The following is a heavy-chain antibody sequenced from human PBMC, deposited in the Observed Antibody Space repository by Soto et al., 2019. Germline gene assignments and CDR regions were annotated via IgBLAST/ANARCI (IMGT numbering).Heavy chain of an antibody. Sequence: GGSLRLSCATSGFTFSDYYMSWIPQAPGKGLEWVSYIGTRGNTKYYADPVRGRFTISRDNAKNSLYLQMNSLRADDTAVYCCASDATEYYVEYYDYWGQGIPGTVSS. CDR3: ASDATEYYVEYYDY. D-gene: IGHD4-17*01. J-gene: IGHJ4*02. CDR1: GFTFSDYY. V-gene: IGHV3-11*01. CDR2: IGTRGNTK.